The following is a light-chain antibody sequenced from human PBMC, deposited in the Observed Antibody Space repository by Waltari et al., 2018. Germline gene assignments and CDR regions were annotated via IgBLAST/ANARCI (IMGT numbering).Light chain of an antibody. J-gene: IGLJ2*01. V-gene: IGLV2-14*03. CDR3: SSQSSDTVVI. Sequence: QSALTQPASVSGSPGQSITIPCTGSSSDVGRPDSVSWYQDHPGQAPKVIIYDVNNRPSGVSDRFSGSKSGNTASLTISGLQAEDEANYYCSSQSSDTVVIFGGGTKLTVL. CDR2: DVN. CDR1: SSDVGRPDS.